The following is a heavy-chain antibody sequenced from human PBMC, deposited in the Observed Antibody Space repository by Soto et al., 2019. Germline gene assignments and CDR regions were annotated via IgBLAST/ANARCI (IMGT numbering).Heavy chain of an antibody. D-gene: IGHD2-8*01. CDR3: GREEIRLMDYAFDI. V-gene: IGHV1-46*01. CDR1: GSTFTSYY. J-gene: IGHJ3*02. CDR2: INPSCGST. Sequence: SVKISSKASGSTFTSYYMPCVRQAPGQGLEWMGVINPSCGSTSYAQKFQGRVPMTRDTSTSTVYMELSSLRSQDTAVYYFGREEIRLMDYAFDIWGKGTMVTVAS.